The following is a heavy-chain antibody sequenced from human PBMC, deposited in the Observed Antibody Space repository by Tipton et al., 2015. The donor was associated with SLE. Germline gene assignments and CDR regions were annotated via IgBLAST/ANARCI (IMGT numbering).Heavy chain of an antibody. V-gene: IGHV3-30*02. Sequence: SLRLSCAASGFTFSSYGMHRVRQAPGKGLEWVAFIRYDGSNKYYADSVKGRFTISRDNSKNTLYLQMNSLRAEDTAVYYCAKDGFPNYYGSGRDIQGGYYFDYWGQGTLVTVSS. CDR1: GFTFSSYG. J-gene: IGHJ4*02. CDR3: AKDGFPNYYGSGRDIQGGYYFDY. D-gene: IGHD3-10*01. CDR2: IRYDGSNK.